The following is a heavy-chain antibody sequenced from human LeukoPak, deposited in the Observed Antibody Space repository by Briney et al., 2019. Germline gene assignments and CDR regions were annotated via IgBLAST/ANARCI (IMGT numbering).Heavy chain of an antibody. J-gene: IGHJ4*02. V-gene: IGHV1-2*02. Sequence: ASVKVSCKASGYTFTGYYMHWVRQAPGQGLERMGWINPNSGGTNYAQKFQGRVTMTRDTSISTAYMELSRLRSDDTAVYYCARDRHIAAAGTPDYWGQGTLVTVSS. CDR2: INPNSGGT. CDR3: ARDRHIAAAGTPDY. D-gene: IGHD6-13*01. CDR1: GYTFTGYY.